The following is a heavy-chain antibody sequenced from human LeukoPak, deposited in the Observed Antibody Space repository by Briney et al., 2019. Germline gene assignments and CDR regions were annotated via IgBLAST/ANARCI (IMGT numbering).Heavy chain of an antibody. CDR1: GDSVSSSSYY. CDR2: IYHSWST. V-gene: IGHV4-39*02. Sequence: SGSLSLTCSVSGDSVSSSSYYWGWIRQPPGKGLEDIGCIYHSWSTFYNPSLESRVTISVDTSENHFSLKLSSVTAADTAVYYCARLKGYYIDFWGQGTLVTVSS. CDR3: ARLKGYYIDF. J-gene: IGHJ4*02.